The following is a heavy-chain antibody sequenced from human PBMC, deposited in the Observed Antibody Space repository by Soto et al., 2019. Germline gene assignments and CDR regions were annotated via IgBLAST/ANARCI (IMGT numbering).Heavy chain of an antibody. CDR2: ISGSGVST. Sequence: GGSLRLSCAASGFTFSGYYMNWVRQAPGKGLEWVSYIGISGSGVSTHYADSVKGRFTISRDNSKNTLYLQMNSLRAEDTAAYYCAKEVGYSSGYDYFDYWGQGTLVTVSS. CDR1: GFTFSGYY. CDR3: AKEVGYSSGYDYFDY. J-gene: IGHJ4*02. V-gene: IGHV3-23*01. D-gene: IGHD6-19*01.